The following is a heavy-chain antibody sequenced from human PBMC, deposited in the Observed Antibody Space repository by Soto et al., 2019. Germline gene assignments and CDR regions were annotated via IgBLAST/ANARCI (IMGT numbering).Heavy chain of an antibody. CDR1: GGSISSYY. V-gene: IGHV4-59*01. Sequence: SETLSLTCTVSGGSISSYYWSWIRQPPGKGLEWIGYIYYSGSTNYNPSLKSRVTISVDTSKNQFSLKLSSVTAADTAVYYCARDRGGSYPAAFDIWGQGTMVTVSS. J-gene: IGHJ3*02. CDR3: ARDRGGSYPAAFDI. D-gene: IGHD1-26*01. CDR2: IYYSGST.